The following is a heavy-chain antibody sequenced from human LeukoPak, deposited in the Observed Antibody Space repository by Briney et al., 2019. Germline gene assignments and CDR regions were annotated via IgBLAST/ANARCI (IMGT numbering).Heavy chain of an antibody. CDR1: GGSISSYY. V-gene: IGHV4-59*01. J-gene: IGHJ4*02. Sequence: PSETLSLTCTVSGGSISSYYWSWIRQPPGKGLGWIGYIYYSGSTNYNPSLKSRVTISVDTSKNQFSLKLSSVTAADTAVYYCAREETPYYFDYWGQGTLVTVSS. CDR3: AREETPYYFDY. CDR2: IYYSGST.